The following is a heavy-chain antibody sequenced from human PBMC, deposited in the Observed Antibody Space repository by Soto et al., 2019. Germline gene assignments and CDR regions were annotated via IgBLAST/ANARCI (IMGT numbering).Heavy chain of an antibody. CDR1: GGSFSGYY. J-gene: IGHJ6*02. D-gene: IGHD3-10*01. Sequence: QVQLQQWGAGLLKPSETLSLTCAVYGGSFSGYYWSWIRQPPGKGLEWIGEINHSGSTNYNPSLKSRVTISVDTSKNQFSLKLSSVTAADTAVYYCARACRITMVRGAYPFYYYYGMDVWGQGTTVTVSS. V-gene: IGHV4-34*01. CDR3: ARACRITMVRGAYPFYYYYGMDV. CDR2: INHSGST.